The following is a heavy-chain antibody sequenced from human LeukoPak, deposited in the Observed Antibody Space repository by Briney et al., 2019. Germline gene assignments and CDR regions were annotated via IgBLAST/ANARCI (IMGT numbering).Heavy chain of an antibody. CDR2: INHSGST. V-gene: IGHV4-34*01. D-gene: IGHD3-9*01. CDR1: GGSFSGYY. J-gene: IGHJ5*02. CDR3: ARNGKLRYFDWLKNNWFDP. Sequence: SETPSLTCAVYGGSFSGYYWSWIRQPPGKGLEWIGEINHSGSTNYNPSLKSRVTISVDTSKNQFSLKLSSVTAADTAVYYCARNGKLRYFDWLKNNWFDPWGQGTLVTVSS.